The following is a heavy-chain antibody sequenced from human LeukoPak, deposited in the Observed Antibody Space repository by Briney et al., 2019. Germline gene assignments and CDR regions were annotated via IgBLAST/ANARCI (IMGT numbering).Heavy chain of an antibody. CDR1: GGSISSYY. D-gene: IGHD3-9*01. CDR3: AREGVYYDILTGYPPPNYYYYYMDV. J-gene: IGHJ6*03. V-gene: IGHV4-59*01. Sequence: PSETLSLTCTVSGGSISSYYWSWIRQPPGKVLEWIGYLYDSGSTNYNPSLKSRVTISVDTSKNQFSLKLSSVTAADTAVYYCAREGVYYDILTGYPPPNYYYYYMDVWGKGTTVTISS. CDR2: LYDSGST.